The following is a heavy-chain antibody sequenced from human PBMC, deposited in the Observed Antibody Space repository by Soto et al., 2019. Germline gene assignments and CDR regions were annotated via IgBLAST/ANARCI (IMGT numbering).Heavy chain of an antibody. D-gene: IGHD2-21*01. V-gene: IGHV1-58*01. CDR3: GRVVEGATRHTDFDS. Sequence: SVKVSCKASGFTFTNSAVQWVRQTRGQRLEWIGWIVVGSGNTNYAQKFQERVTITRDMSTTTAYMELSSLRSEDTAVYFCGRVVEGATRHTDFDSWGQGTLVTVSS. CDR1: GFTFTNSA. CDR2: IVVGSGNT. J-gene: IGHJ5*01.